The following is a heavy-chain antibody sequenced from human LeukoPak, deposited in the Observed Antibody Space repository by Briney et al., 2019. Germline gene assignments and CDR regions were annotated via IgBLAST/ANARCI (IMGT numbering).Heavy chain of an antibody. V-gene: IGHV4-39*01. CDR3: ARHGHYTSLDP. J-gene: IGHJ5*02. Sequence: SETLSLTCSVSGGSISGSDYYWVWIRQPPGKGLEWIVSSYYGRNTYYNPSLRSRVTISVDTSKNHFSLNLSSMTAADTAVYYCARHGHYTSLDPWGQGTLVTVSS. D-gene: IGHD3-3*01. CDR2: SYYGRNT. CDR1: GGSISGSDYY.